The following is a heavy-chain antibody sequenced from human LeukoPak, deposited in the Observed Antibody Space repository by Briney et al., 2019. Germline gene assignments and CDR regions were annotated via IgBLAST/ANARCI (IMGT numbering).Heavy chain of an antibody. D-gene: IGHD4-11*01. CDR3: TRLPLDYSVDQ. CDR2: IAYVGIT. V-gene: IGHV4-39*01. J-gene: IGHJ4*02. CDR1: GDSISTPSYW. Sequence: PSETLSLTCTVSGDSISTPSYWWGWMRQSPGKGLEWIGSIAYVGITSYNPSLRSRVTISVDTSKNQFSLQLTSVTAADTAVYYCTRLPLDYSVDQWGQGTLVSVSS.